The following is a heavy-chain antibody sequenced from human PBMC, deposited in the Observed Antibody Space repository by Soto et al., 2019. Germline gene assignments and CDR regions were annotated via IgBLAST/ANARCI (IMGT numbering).Heavy chain of an antibody. CDR3: ATAYYDSRGFQDR. Sequence: GGSLRLSCAASGFTVSTYTRGWARLAPGKELQWVSSIFGGGVSRYYADSVKGRFTISRDNSEKTLYLQMNSLRAEDTATYFCATAYYDSRGFQDRWGQGTLVTVSS. J-gene: IGHJ5*02. CDR1: GFTVSTYT. V-gene: IGHV3-23*01. D-gene: IGHD3-22*01. CDR2: IFGGGVSR.